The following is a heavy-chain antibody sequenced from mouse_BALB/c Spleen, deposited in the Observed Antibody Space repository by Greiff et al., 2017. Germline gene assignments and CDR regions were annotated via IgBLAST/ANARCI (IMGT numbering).Heavy chain of an antibody. V-gene: IGHV2-9*02. CDR1: GFSLTSYG. CDR2: IWAGGST. D-gene: IGHD1-1*01. CDR3: ARDDGSSYGWFAY. J-gene: IGHJ3*01. Sequence: VKLVESGPGLVAPSQSLSITCTVSGFSLTSYGVHWVRQPPGKGLEWLGVIWAGGSTNYNSALMSRLSISKDNSKSQVFLKMNSLQTDDTAMYYCARDDGSSYGWFAYWGQGTLVTVSA.